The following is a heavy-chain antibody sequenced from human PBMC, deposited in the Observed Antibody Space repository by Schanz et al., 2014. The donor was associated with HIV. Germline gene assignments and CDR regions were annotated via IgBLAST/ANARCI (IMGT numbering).Heavy chain of an antibody. CDR1: GGTFSSYA. J-gene: IGHJ3*02. CDR2: IIPIFGTT. CDR3: ASGRFDTVIWWGDAFLI. D-gene: IGHD5-18*01. V-gene: IGHV1-69*01. Sequence: VQLLQSGAEVKKPGSSVKVSCKASGGTFSSYAISWVRQAPGQGLEWMGGIIPIFGTTNYAQKFQGRVTITADESTSTAYMELSSLRSEDTAVYYCASGRFDTVIWWGDAFLIWGRGTMVTVSS.